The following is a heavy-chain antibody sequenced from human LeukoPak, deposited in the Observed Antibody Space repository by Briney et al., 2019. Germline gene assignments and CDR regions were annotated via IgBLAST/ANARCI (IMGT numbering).Heavy chain of an antibody. D-gene: IGHD3-22*01. CDR3: AKESGDSSGYPDDAFDI. CDR1: GFTLSSYW. Sequence: GGSLRLSCAASGFTLSSYWMSWVRQAPGKGLEWVANIKEDGSEKYYVDSVKGRFTISRDNAKNSVYLQMNSLRAEDTAVYYCAKESGDSSGYPDDAFDIWGQGTMVTVSS. V-gene: IGHV3-7*03. CDR2: IKEDGSEK. J-gene: IGHJ3*02.